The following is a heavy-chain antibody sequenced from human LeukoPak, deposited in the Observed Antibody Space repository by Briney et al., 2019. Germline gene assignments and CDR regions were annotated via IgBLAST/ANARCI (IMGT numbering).Heavy chain of an antibody. CDR1: GFTFSSYA. Sequence: GRSLRLSCAASGFTFSSYAMHWVRQAPGKGLEWVAVISYDGSNKYYADSVKGRFTISRDNSKNTLYLQMNSLRAEDTAVYYCARAGAYDSPEYYFDYWGQGTLVTVSS. J-gene: IGHJ4*02. CDR3: ARAGAYDSPEYYFDY. CDR2: ISYDGSNK. D-gene: IGHD3-22*01. V-gene: IGHV3-30*04.